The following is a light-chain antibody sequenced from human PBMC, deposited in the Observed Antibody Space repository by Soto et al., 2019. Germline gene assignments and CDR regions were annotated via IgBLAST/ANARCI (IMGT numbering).Light chain of an antibody. CDR2: KAS. J-gene: IGKJ1*01. CDR1: QTISSC. CDR3: QQYNSYPWT. Sequence: DIQMTQSPSTLSGSVGDRVTITCRASQTISSCLAWYQQKPGKAPKLLIYKASTLKSGVPSRFSGSGSGTEFTLTISSLQPDDFATYYCQQYNSYPWTFGQGTKVDIK. V-gene: IGKV1-5*03.